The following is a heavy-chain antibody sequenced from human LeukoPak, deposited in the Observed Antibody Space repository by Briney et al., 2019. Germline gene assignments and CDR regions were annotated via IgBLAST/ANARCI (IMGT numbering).Heavy chain of an antibody. Sequence: PSETLSLTCTVSGGSISSSSYYWGWIRQPAGKGLEWIGRIYTSGSTNYNPSLKSRVTISVDTSKNQFSLKLSSVTAADTAVYYCARHRGSSGWTNFDYWGQGTLVTVSS. CDR2: IYTSGST. J-gene: IGHJ4*02. D-gene: IGHD6-19*01. CDR3: ARHRGSSGWTNFDY. CDR1: GGSISSSSYY. V-gene: IGHV4-61*02.